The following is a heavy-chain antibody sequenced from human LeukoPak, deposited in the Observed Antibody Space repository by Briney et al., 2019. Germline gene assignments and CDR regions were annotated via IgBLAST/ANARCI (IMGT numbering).Heavy chain of an antibody. CDR1: GYTFTSYD. D-gene: IGHD2-2*02. CDR2: MNPNSGNT. CDR3: ARVLYLPQYRTDYYYYYYMDV. J-gene: IGHJ6*03. Sequence: GASVKVSCKASGYTFTSYDINWVRQATGQGLEWMGWMNPNSGNTGYAQKFQGRVTMTRNTSISTAYMELSSLRSEDTAVYYCARVLYLPQYRTDYYYYYYMDVWGKGTTVTVSS. V-gene: IGHV1-8*01.